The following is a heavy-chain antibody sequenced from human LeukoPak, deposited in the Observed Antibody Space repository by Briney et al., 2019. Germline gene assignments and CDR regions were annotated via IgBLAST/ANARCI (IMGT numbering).Heavy chain of an antibody. CDR3: ARDPGQRSWFEP. V-gene: IGHV4-31*03. Sequence: SETLSLTCTVSGGSISSGGYYWSWIRQHPGKGLEWIGYIYYSGSTYYNPSLKSRVTISVDTSKNQFSLKLSSVTAADTAVYYCARDPGQRSWFEPWGQGTLVTVSS. J-gene: IGHJ5*02. CDR1: GGSISSGGYY. CDR2: IYYSGST.